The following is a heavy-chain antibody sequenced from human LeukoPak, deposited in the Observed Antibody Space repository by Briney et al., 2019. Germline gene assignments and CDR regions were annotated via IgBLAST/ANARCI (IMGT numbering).Heavy chain of an antibody. CDR2: IYYSGST. Sequence: TETLSLTCTVSGGSISSHYWSWIRQPPGKGLEWIGYIYYSGSTNYNPSLKSRVTISVDTSKNQFSLKLSSVTAAGTAVYYCARESIRHYYYYTDVWGKGTTVTVSS. CDR3: ARESIRHYYYYTDV. D-gene: IGHD4-17*01. CDR1: GGSISSHY. J-gene: IGHJ6*03. V-gene: IGHV4-59*11.